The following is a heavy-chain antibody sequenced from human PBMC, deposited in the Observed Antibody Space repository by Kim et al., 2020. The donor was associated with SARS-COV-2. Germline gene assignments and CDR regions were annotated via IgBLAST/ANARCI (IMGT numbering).Heavy chain of an antibody. D-gene: IGHD2-2*02. V-gene: IGHV3-21*04. J-gene: IGHJ5*02. CDR3: ARGRVEESRFFAISYNWFDP. CDR1: GFTFSSYS. CDR2: ISSSSSYI. Sequence: GGSLRLSCAASGFTFSSYSMNWVRQAPGKGLEWVSSISSSSSYIYYADSVKGRFTISRDNAKNSLYLQMNSLRAEDTAVYYCARGRVEESRFFAISYNWFDPWGQGTLVTVSS.